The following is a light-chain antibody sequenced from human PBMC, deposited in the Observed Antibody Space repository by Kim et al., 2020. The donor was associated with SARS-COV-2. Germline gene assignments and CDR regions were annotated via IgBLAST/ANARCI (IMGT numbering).Light chain of an antibody. CDR1: SLRKSY. J-gene: IGLJ1*01. CDR2: EEN. V-gene: IGLV3-19*01. CDR3: NSRVSSADEYV. Sequence: SSELTQDPAVSVALGQPVRITCQGDSLRKSYASWYQKKPGQAPLLVVYEENNRPAGIPDRFSGSSSGNTASLTITGAPAEDEADYYCNSRVSSADEYVFG.